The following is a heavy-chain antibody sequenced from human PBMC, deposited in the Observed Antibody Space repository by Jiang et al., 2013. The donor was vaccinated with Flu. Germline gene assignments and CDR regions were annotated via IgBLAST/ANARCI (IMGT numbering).Heavy chain of an antibody. Sequence: VQLLESGGGVVQPGGSLRLSCAASGFTFSSYGMHWVRQAPGKGLEWVAFIRYDGSNKYYADSVKGRFTISRDNSKNTLYLQMNSLRAEDTAVFYCARERGIYYGYYYGMDVWGQGTTVTVSS. J-gene: IGHJ6*02. D-gene: IGHD1-26*01. CDR2: IRYDGSNK. V-gene: IGHV3-30*02. CDR1: GFTFSSYG. CDR3: ARERGIYYGYYYGMDV.